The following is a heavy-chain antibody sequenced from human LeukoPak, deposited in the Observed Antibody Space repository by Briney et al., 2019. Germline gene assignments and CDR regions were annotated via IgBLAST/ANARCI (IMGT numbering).Heavy chain of an antibody. CDR3: ASIYLIVGATTFVY. CDR1: GFTFSSYS. J-gene: IGHJ4*02. D-gene: IGHD1-26*01. Sequence: GGSLRLSCAASGFTFSSYSMNWVRQAPGKGLEWVSYISSSSSTIYYADSVKGRFTISRDNAKNSLYLQMNSLRAEDTAVYYCASIYLIVGATTFVYWGQGTLVTVSS. V-gene: IGHV3-48*01. CDR2: ISSSSSTI.